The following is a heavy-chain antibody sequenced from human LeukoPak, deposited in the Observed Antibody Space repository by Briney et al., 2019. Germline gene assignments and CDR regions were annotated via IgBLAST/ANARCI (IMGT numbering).Heavy chain of an antibody. CDR1: GGSISSGGYY. V-gene: IGHV4-31*03. CDR2: IYYSGST. Sequence: PSETLSLTCTVSGGSISSGGYYWSWIRQHPGKGLEWIGYIYYSGSTNYNPSLKSRVTISVDTSKNQFSLKLSSVTAADTAVYYCARGGGWSSTGYYGMDVWGQGTTVTVSS. D-gene: IGHD2-15*01. CDR3: ARGGGWSSTGYYGMDV. J-gene: IGHJ6*02.